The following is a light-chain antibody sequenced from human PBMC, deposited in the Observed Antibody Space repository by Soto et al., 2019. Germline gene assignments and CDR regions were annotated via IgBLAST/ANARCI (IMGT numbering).Light chain of an antibody. CDR1: QDISGS. CDR2: GAS. Sequence: IQLTQSPAFLSASVGDRVTITCRASQDISGSLAWYQQKPGKAPNLLIYGASTLQSGVPSTFSGSGSGTEFTLTISSLQPEDFATYYCLHLNTYPPTFGGGTKVEIK. CDR3: LHLNTYPPT. V-gene: IGKV1-9*01. J-gene: IGKJ4*01.